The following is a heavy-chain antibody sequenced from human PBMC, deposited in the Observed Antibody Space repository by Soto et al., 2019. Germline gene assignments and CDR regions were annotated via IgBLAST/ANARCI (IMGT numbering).Heavy chain of an antibody. CDR2: ISSSSSTI. CDR3: AKKVNSGSGSQYFDY. Sequence: EVQLVESGGGLVQPGGSLRLSCAASGFTFSSYSMNWVRQAPGKGLEWVSYISSSSSTIYYADSVKGRFTISRDNAKNTLFLQMNSLRAEDTAIYYCAKKVNSGSGSQYFDYFGQGTLVTVSS. D-gene: IGHD3-10*01. V-gene: IGHV3-48*01. CDR1: GFTFSSYS. J-gene: IGHJ4*02.